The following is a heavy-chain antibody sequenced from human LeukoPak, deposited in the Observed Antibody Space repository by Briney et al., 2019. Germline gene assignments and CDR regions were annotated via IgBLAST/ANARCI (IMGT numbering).Heavy chain of an antibody. D-gene: IGHD2-15*01. V-gene: IGHV1-2*02. CDR3: ARDSTYCSGGSCYPDY. CDR2: INPNSGGT. J-gene: IGHJ4*02. Sequence: ASVKVSCKASGYTFTGYYMHWVRQAPGQGLEWMGWINPNSGGTNYAQKFQGRVTMTRDTSISTDYMELSRLRSDDTAVYYCARDSTYCSGGSCYPDYWGQGTLVTVSS. CDR1: GYTFTGYY.